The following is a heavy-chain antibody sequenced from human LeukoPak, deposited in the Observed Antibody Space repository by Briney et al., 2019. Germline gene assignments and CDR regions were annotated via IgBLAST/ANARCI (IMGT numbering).Heavy chain of an antibody. CDR2: IYDSGST. D-gene: IGHD3-22*01. J-gene: IGHJ3*02. Sequence: SETLSLTCTVSGGSISNKCWSWIRQPPGKGLEWIGYIYDSGSTNYNPSLKSRVTISVDTSKNRFSLKVSSVTAADTAVYYCASLTTADAFDIWGQGTMVTVSS. CDR1: GGSISNKC. CDR3: ASLTTADAFDI. V-gene: IGHV4-59*01.